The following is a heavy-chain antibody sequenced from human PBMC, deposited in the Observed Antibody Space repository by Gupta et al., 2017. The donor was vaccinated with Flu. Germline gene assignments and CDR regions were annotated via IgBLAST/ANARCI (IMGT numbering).Heavy chain of an antibody. V-gene: IGHV3-73*02. J-gene: IGHJ6*02. D-gene: IGHD2-8*01. CDR1: VFSFSDSA. CDR3: TGSPVYAMDV. Sequence: DVQLVESGGGLVQSVGSLTLSCAASVFSFSDSAMPWVRQASGKGLEWVARVRSKANNYATSYAASVKGRFTIARDDSKNTAHLQMNSLKTEDTAVYYCTGSPVYAMDVWGQGTTVTVSS. CDR2: VRSKANNYAT.